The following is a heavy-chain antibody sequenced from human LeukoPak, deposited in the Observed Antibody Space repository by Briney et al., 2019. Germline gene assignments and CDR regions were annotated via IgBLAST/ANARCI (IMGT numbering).Heavy chain of an antibody. CDR2: IKQDGSEK. Sequence: GGSLRLSCAASGFTFSSYWMSWVRQTPGKGLEWVANIKQDGSEKYYVDSVKGRFTIPRDNAKNSLYLQMNSLRAEDTAMYYCARHALCSGGSCYSGNYYGMDVWGQGTTVTVSS. J-gene: IGHJ6*02. V-gene: IGHV3-7*03. CDR1: GFTFSSYW. D-gene: IGHD2-15*01. CDR3: ARHALCSGGSCYSGNYYGMDV.